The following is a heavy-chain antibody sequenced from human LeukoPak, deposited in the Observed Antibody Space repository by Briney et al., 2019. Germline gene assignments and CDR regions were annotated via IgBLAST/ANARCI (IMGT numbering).Heavy chain of an antibody. J-gene: IGHJ4*02. D-gene: IGHD5-12*01. CDR1: GFIFSNYA. CDR2: ISGSGGST. Sequence: GGSLRLSCAASGFIFSNYAMSWVRQAPGKGLEWVSAISGSGGSTYYADSVRGRFTIPRDKSKNTLCLQMNSLRAEDTAVYYCAKALGESGYDLFVYWGQGTLVTVSS. V-gene: IGHV3-23*01. CDR3: AKALGESGYDLFVY.